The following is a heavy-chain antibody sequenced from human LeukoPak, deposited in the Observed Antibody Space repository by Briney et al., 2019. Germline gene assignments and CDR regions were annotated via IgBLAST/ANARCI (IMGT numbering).Heavy chain of an antibody. CDR3: ARSSPTYYFDSSGYDYGDY. CDR1: AYSFTDYY. J-gene: IGHJ4*02. CDR2: INPNNGVT. V-gene: IGHV1-2*06. D-gene: IGHD3-22*01. Sequence: ASVKVSCKASAYSFTDYYIHWVRQAPGPGLEWMGRINPNNGVTDYEQIFKGRVTMTRDTSISTAYMELSRLVSDDTAVYYCARSSPTYYFDSSGYDYGDYWGQGTLVTVSS.